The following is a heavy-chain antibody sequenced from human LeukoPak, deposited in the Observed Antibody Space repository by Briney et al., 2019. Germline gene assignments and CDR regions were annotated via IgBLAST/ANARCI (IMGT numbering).Heavy chain of an antibody. CDR3: AREAVSSRGDYSKDWFDP. CDR2: INPGIGST. V-gene: IGHV1-46*01. CDR1: GYTFSTYY. J-gene: IGHJ5*02. Sequence: ASVKVSCKASGYTFSTYYIHWVRQAPGQGLEWMGIINPGIGSTTYAQKFQGRISMTRDTSTSTVYMEVSSLRSEETAVYYCAREAVSSRGDYSKDWFDPWGQGTLVTVSS. D-gene: IGHD4-11*01.